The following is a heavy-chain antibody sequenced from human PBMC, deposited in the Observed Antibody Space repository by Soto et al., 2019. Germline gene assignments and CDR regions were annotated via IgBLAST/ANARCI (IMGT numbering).Heavy chain of an antibody. J-gene: IGHJ5*02. D-gene: IGHD5-18*01. Sequence: SETLSLSCTVSGDSISSANNYWSWIRQPPGEGLEWIGFISYSGTTSYSPSLKSRLAISLDTSKNQFSLSLTSVTAADTAVYYCARPRGYSYGLDPWGQGTLVT. CDR2: ISYSGTT. CDR1: GDSISSANNY. CDR3: ARPRGYSYGLDP. V-gene: IGHV4-30-4*01.